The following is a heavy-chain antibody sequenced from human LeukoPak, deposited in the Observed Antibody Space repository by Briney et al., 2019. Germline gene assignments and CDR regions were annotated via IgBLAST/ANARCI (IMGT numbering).Heavy chain of an antibody. Sequence: KPSETLSLTCAVYGGSFSGYYWSWIRQPPGKGLEWIGEINHSGSTNYNPSLKSRVTTSVDTSKNQFSLKLSSVTAADTAVYYCAGTSRYSSGWYLDYWGQGTLVTVSS. CDR1: GGSFSGYY. CDR3: AGTSRYSSGWYLDY. V-gene: IGHV4-34*01. D-gene: IGHD6-19*01. J-gene: IGHJ4*02. CDR2: INHSGST.